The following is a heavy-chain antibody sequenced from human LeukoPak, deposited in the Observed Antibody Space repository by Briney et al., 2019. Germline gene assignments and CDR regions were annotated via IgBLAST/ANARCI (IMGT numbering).Heavy chain of an antibody. Sequence: SETLSLTCIVSGGSISSYYWSWIRHPPGKGLEWIGNIYTSGRTDYNPSLKSRVTISVDTSKNQISLRLSSVTAADTAVYYCARRSSSLSYYHYYYMDVWGKGTTVTVSS. V-gene: IGHV4-4*09. D-gene: IGHD6-6*01. CDR3: ARRSSSLSYYHYYYMDV. CDR1: GGSISSYY. CDR2: IYTSGRT. J-gene: IGHJ6*03.